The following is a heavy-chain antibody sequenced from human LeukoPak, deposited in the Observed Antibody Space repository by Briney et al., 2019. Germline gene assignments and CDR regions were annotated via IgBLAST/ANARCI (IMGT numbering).Heavy chain of an antibody. CDR1: GFTFSSCA. J-gene: IGHJ4*02. CDR3: AKDPIFSGSYGVFDY. D-gene: IGHD1-26*01. V-gene: IGHV3-23*01. CDR2: IIDSGNSI. Sequence: PGVSLRLSCAASGFTFSSCAMSWVRQAPGKGLEWVSTIIDSGNSIYYADSAEGRFTISRGNSKNTLYLQMNSLRAGDTAVYYCAKDPIFSGSYGVFDYWGLGTLVTVSS.